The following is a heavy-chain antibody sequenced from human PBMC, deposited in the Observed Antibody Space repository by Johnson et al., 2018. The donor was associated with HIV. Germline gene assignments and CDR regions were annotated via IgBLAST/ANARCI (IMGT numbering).Heavy chain of an antibody. CDR3: ARASGYFLSDAFDI. V-gene: IGHV3-13*01. CDR1: GFTFSSYD. Sequence: VQLVESGGGLVKPGGSLRLSCAASGFTFSSYDMHWVRQATGKGLEWVSAIGTAGDTYYPGSVKGRFTISREYAKNSLYLQMNSLRAGDTAVYYCARASGYFLSDAFDIWGQGTMVTVSS. CDR2: IGTAGDT. J-gene: IGHJ3*02. D-gene: IGHD3-22*01.